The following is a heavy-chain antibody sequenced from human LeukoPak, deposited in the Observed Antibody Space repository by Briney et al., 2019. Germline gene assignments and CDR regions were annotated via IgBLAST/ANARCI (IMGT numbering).Heavy chain of an antibody. Sequence: ASVKVSCKASGGTFSSYAISWVRQAPGQGLEWMGGIIPIFGTANYAQKFQGRVTITADESTSTAYMELSSLRSEDTAVYYCARGVYDFWSGYLFGYWGQGTLVTVSS. D-gene: IGHD3-3*01. CDR2: IIPIFGTA. V-gene: IGHV1-69*13. J-gene: IGHJ4*02. CDR1: GGTFSSYA. CDR3: ARGVYDFWSGYLFGY.